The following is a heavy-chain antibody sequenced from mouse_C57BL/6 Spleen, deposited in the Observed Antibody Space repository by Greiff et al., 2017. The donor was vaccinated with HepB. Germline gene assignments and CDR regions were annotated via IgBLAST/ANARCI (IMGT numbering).Heavy chain of an antibody. D-gene: IGHD1-1*02. CDR2: ISSGGSYT. V-gene: IGHV5-6*01. CDR3: ARHEGVGGFDY. J-gene: IGHJ2*01. Sequence: EVQLVESGGDLVKPGGSLKLSCAASGFTFSSYGMSWVRQTPDKRLEWVATISSGGSYTYYPDSVKGRFTISRDNAKNTLYLQMSSLKSEDTAMYYCARHEGVGGFDYWGQGTTLTVSS. CDR1: GFTFSSYG.